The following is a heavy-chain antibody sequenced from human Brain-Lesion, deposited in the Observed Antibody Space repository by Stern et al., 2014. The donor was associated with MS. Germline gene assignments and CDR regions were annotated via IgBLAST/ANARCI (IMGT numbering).Heavy chain of an antibody. CDR2: LPASGAT. V-gene: IGHV4-61*02. J-gene: IGHJ4*02. CDR3: ARGHWELLGNNYFDS. CDR1: GASISSGTSY. Sequence: QVQLVESGPGLVKPSQTLSLTCTVSGASISSGTSYWSWIRQPAGGGLEWIGRLPASGATYYNPSLKSQVPISGTTSKTHFPLNLNSVTAADTAVYYCARGHWELLGNNYFDSWGQGTLVTVSS. D-gene: IGHD1-26*01.